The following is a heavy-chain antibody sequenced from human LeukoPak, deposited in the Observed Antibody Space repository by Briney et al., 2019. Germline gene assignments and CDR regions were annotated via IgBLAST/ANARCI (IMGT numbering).Heavy chain of an antibody. CDR1: GGSISSNSYY. CDR2: IYTSGST. Sequence: PSQTLSLTCTVSGGSISSNSYYWSWIRQPAGKGLEWIGRIYTSGSTDYNLSLKSRVTISRDTSKNQFSLKLSSVTAADTAVYYCARGARFYDYWGQGTLVTVSS. V-gene: IGHV4-61*02. D-gene: IGHD2/OR15-2a*01. J-gene: IGHJ4*02. CDR3: ARGARFYDY.